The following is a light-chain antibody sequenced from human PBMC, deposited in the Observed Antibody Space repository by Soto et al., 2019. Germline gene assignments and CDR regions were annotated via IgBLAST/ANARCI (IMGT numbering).Light chain of an antibody. V-gene: IGKV3-20*01. CDR2: ATS. CDR1: QSVSIRH. CDR3: QQYGTSWT. J-gene: IGKJ1*01. Sequence: IVLTQSPGTLSLSPGEGATLSCRTSQSVSIRHLAWYQQRPGQAPRLLIYATSDRATGTPDRFSGSGSGTDFTLTITSLEPEDFAVYYCQQYGTSWTFGQGNKVEI.